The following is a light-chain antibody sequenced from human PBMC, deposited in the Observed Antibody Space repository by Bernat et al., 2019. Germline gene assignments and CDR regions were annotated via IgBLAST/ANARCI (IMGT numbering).Light chain of an antibody. V-gene: IGLV2-23*02. Sequence: QSALTQPASVSGSPGQSITISCNGTSRDIGNYNLVSWYQHHPGTAPTLLIYGVTRRPSGVSNRFSGSKSGHTASLTISGLAADDDADYYCCSYAGRTTFWVFGGGTKLTVL. J-gene: IGLJ3*02. CDR2: GVT. CDR3: CSYAGRTTFWV. CDR1: SRDIGNYNL.